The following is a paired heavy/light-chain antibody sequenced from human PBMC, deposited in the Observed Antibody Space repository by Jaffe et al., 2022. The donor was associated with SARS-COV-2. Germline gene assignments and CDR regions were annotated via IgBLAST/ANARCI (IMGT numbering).Light chain of an antibody. Sequence: EIVLTQSPGTLSLSPGERATLSCRASQNFSGSYLAWYQHKPGQAPRLLIYGASSRATGIPDRFSGSGSGTDFTLTISRLEPEDFAVYYCQQYGSSPRTFGQGTKVEIK. CDR2: GAS. V-gene: IGKV3-20*01. J-gene: IGKJ1*01. CDR3: QQYGSSPRT. CDR1: QNFSGSY.
Heavy chain of an antibody. V-gene: IGHV3-23*01. CDR3: AKSGYSSSSPNDH. D-gene: IGHD6-6*01. Sequence: EVQLLESGGGLVQPGGSLRLSCTASGFTFNTYAMSWVRQAPGKGLEWVSSLSGSGDFAYYADSVKGRFTISRDNSKNTLYLQMNRLTAEDTALYSCAKSGYSSSSPNDHWGQGTLVTVSS. CDR1: GFTFNTYA. J-gene: IGHJ4*02. CDR2: LSGSGDFA.